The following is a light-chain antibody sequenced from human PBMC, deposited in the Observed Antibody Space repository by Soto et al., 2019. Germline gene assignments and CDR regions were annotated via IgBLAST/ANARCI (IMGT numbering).Light chain of an antibody. CDR2: RNH. Sequence: QSVLTQSPSASGTPGQRVTISCSGSRSNIGTYTVNWYQQLPGTAPTLLIHRNHQRPSGVPDRFSGSKSGTSASLAISGPQSEDEADYYCAAWDDSLRAVVFGGGTKVTVL. CDR3: AAWDDSLRAVV. V-gene: IGLV1-44*01. J-gene: IGLJ2*01. CDR1: RSNIGTYT.